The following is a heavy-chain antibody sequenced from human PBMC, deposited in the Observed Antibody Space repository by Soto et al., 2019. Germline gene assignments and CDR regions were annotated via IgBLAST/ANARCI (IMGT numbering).Heavy chain of an antibody. CDR3: AREPLWSGSLPLDAFDI. CDR2: VYIDGTT. D-gene: IGHD3-3*01. Sequence: PWGSLRLSCAASGFTVTDTYIICFRHSPWKGLEWVSVVYIDGTTNYADSVRGRFIVSRDSSKNTLYLQMNSLRAEDTAVYYCAREPLWSGSLPLDAFDIWGQGTMVTVSS. J-gene: IGHJ3*02. V-gene: IGHV3-53*01. CDR1: GFTVTDTY.